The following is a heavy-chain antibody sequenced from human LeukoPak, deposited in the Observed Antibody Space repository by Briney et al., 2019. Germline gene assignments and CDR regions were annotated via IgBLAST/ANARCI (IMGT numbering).Heavy chain of an antibody. J-gene: IGHJ4*02. Sequence: ASVKVSCKASGYTFTGYYMHWVRQAPGQGLEWMGWINPNSGATNYAQKFQGRVTMTRDTSISTAYMELSRLRSDDTAVYYCARDYYYGSDQIYGFDYWGQGTLVTVSS. V-gene: IGHV1-2*02. CDR1: GYTFTGYY. CDR2: INPNSGAT. D-gene: IGHD3-10*01. CDR3: ARDYYYGSDQIYGFDY.